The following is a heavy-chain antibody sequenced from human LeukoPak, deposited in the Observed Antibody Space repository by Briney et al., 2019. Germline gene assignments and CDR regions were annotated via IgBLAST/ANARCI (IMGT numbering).Heavy chain of an antibody. CDR3: SSTSAEGFAY. CDR2: ISGSGGST. J-gene: IGHJ4*02. CDR1: GFTFSSYA. V-gene: IGHV3-23*01. Sequence: GGSLRLSCAASGFTFSSYAMSWVRQAPGKGLEWVSAISGSGGSTYYADSVKGRFTISRDNSKNTLYLQMNSLKTEDTAVYYCSSTSAEGFAYWGQGTLVTVSS. D-gene: IGHD2/OR15-2a*01.